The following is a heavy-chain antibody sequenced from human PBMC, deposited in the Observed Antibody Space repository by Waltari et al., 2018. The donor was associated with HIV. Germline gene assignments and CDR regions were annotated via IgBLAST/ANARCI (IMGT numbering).Heavy chain of an antibody. CDR3: AREGARMTTMIYYYYGMDV. J-gene: IGHJ6*02. Sequence: QVQLVQSGAEVKKPGASVKVSCKASGYTFTGYYMHWVRQAPGQGLEWMGRINPNSGGTTYAQQFQGRGTMTRGTSISTAYMELSRLRSDDTAVYYCAREGARMTTMIYYYYGMDVWGQGTTVTVSS. CDR2: INPNSGGT. D-gene: IGHD4-4*01. CDR1: GYTFTGYY. V-gene: IGHV1-2*06.